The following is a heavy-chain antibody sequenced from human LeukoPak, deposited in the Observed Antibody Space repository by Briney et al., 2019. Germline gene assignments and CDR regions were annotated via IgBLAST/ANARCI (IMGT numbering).Heavy chain of an antibody. D-gene: IGHD5-12*01. V-gene: IGHV1-46*01. CDR2: INPSGSST. CDR3: ARDPLGGYSGYDPPLDY. CDR1: GGTFSSYA. J-gene: IGHJ4*02. Sequence: ASVKVSCKASGGTFSSYAISWVRQAPGQGLEWMGIINPSGSSTSYAQKFQGRVTMTRDMSTSTVYMELSSLRSEDTAVYYCARDPLGGYSGYDPPLDYWGQGTLVTVSS.